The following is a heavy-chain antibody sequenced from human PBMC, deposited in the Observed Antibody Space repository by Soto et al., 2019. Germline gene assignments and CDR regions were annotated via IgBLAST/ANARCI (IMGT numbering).Heavy chain of an antibody. D-gene: IGHD1-26*01. CDR2: VYHSGNT. J-gene: IGHJ5*02. Sequence: SETLSLTCTVSGGSVSGGSYYWSWIRQPPGKGLEWIGYVYHSGNTNYNPSLKSRVTISVDTSKNQFSLKLSSVTAADTAVYYCARDLGDLNSGNYREGFDPWGQGTLVTVSS. V-gene: IGHV4-61*01. CDR3: ARDLGDLNSGNYREGFDP. CDR1: GGSVSGGSYY.